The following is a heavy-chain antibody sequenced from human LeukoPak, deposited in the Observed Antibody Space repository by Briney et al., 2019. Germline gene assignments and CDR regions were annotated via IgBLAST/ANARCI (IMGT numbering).Heavy chain of an antibody. D-gene: IGHD5-18*01. J-gene: IGHJ4*02. V-gene: IGHV4-4*07. Sequence: SETLSLTCTVSGASISPYYWSWIRQPAGKGLEWIGRIYNSGYTNYNPSLKSRVTISVDTSKNQFSLKLSSVTAADTAVYYCARGALISYSYGPFDYWGQGTLVTVSS. CDR1: GASISPYY. CDR3: ARGALISYSYGPFDY. CDR2: IYNSGYT.